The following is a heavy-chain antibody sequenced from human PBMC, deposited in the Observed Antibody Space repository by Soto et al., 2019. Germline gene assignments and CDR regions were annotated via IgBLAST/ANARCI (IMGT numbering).Heavy chain of an antibody. J-gene: IGHJ4*02. CDR1: GYTFTSYG. Sequence: ASVKVSCKASGYTFTSYGISWVRQAPGQGLEWMGWISAYNGNTNYAQKLQGRVTMTTDTSTSTAYMELRSLRSDDTAVYYCAREFSGAAAVYYDYWGQGTLVTVSS. CDR3: AREFSGAAAVYYDY. CDR2: ISAYNGNT. V-gene: IGHV1-18*01. D-gene: IGHD6-13*01.